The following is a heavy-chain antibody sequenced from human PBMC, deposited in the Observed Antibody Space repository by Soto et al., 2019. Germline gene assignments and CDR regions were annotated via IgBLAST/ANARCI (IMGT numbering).Heavy chain of an antibody. CDR2: IWYDGSNK. V-gene: IGHV3-33*06. Sequence: GGSLRLSCAASGFTFISYGMHWVLQAPCKGLEWVAVIWYDGSNKYYADSVKGRFTISRDNSKNTLYLQMNSLRAEDTAVYYCAKSGYSGYALYGMDFWGQGTTVTVSS. CDR1: GFTFISYG. D-gene: IGHD5-12*01. J-gene: IGHJ6*02. CDR3: AKSGYSGYALYGMDF.